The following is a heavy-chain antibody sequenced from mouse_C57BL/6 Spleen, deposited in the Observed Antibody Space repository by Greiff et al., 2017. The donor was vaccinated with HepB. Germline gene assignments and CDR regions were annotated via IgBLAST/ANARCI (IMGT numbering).Heavy chain of an antibody. Sequence: EVKLVESGGGLVQPGGSLKLSCAASGFTFSDYYMYWVRQTPEKRLEWVAYISNGGGSTYYPDTVKGRFTISRDNAKNTLYLQMSRLKSEDTAMYYCARSLYDGYYVFACWGQGTLVTVSA. D-gene: IGHD2-3*01. CDR2: ISNGGGST. J-gene: IGHJ3*01. V-gene: IGHV5-12*01. CDR1: GFTFSDYY. CDR3: ARSLYDGYYVFAC.